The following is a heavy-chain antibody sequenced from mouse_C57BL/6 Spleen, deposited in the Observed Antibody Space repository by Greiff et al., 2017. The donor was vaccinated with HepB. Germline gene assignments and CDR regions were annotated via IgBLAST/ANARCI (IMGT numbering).Heavy chain of an antibody. Sequence: EVQLLESGEGLVKPGGSLKLSCAASGFTFSSYAMSWVRQTPEKRLEWVAYISSGGGYNYYADTVKGRFTISRDNARNTLYQQMSSLKSEDTAMYYCTRGGFTTVVATSHDFDYWGQGTTLTVSS. V-gene: IGHV5-9-1*02. CDR1: GFTFSSYA. CDR3: TRGGFTTVVATSHDFDY. D-gene: IGHD1-1*01. CDR2: ISSGGGYN. J-gene: IGHJ2*01.